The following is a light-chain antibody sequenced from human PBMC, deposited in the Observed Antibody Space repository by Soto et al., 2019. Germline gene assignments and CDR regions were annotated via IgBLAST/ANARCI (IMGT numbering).Light chain of an antibody. V-gene: IGKV4-1*01. CDR3: QQDSSLPPT. Sequence: DIVMTQSPDSLAVSLGERATINCKSSQSVLYRSTTKNYLAWYQQKPVQPPNLPIYWASTRESGVPDRFSGSGSETYSTLNISSMQAEAVAGYYCQQDSSLPPTFGQGTNVEIQ. CDR1: QSVLYRSTTKNY. CDR2: WAS. J-gene: IGKJ1*01.